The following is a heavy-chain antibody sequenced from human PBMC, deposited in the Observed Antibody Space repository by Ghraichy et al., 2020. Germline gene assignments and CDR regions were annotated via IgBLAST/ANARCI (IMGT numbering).Heavy chain of an antibody. CDR1: GFTFSSHW. CDR2: INQDGSAE. J-gene: IGHJ4*02. D-gene: IGHD3-22*01. V-gene: IGHV3-7*03. CDR3: ARLPYDNNAYFDY. Sequence: GGSLRLSCAASGFTFSSHWMSWVRQAPGKGLEWVANINQDGSAEHYVDSVKGRFTGSRDNAKNSLYLQMNSLRAEDTAVYYCARLPYDNNAYFDYWGQGSMVTVSS.